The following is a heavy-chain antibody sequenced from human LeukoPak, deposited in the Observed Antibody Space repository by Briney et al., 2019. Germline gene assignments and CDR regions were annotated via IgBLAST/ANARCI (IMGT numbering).Heavy chain of an antibody. J-gene: IGHJ4*02. D-gene: IGHD6-19*01. CDR2: INSDGSST. CDR1: GFTFSSYA. CDR3: QVGSSGYTDYFDY. Sequence: GGSLRLSCAASGFTFSSYAMSWVRQAPGKGLVWVSRINSDGSSTSYADSVKGRFTISRDNAKNTLYLQMNSLRAEDTAVYYCQVGSSGYTDYFDYWGQGTLVTVSS. V-gene: IGHV3-74*01.